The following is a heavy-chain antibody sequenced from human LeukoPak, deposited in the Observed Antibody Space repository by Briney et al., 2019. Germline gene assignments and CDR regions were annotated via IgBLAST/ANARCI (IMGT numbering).Heavy chain of an antibody. CDR2: ISSGGLTT. D-gene: IGHD2-2*03. J-gene: IGHJ4*02. CDR3: AKEPPNGYCTTTSCYFDY. CDR1: TFTFSSYA. V-gene: IGHV3-23*01. Sequence: GGSLRLSCAASTFTFSSYAMSWVRQAPGKGLEWVSGISSGGLTTYYADSVKGRFTISRDNFKNTLYLQMNSLRPEDTAVYYCAKEPPNGYCTTTSCYFDYWGQRTQVTVSS.